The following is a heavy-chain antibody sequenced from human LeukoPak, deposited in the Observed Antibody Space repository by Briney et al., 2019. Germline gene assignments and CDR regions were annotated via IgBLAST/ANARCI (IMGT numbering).Heavy chain of an antibody. J-gene: IGHJ3*02. D-gene: IGHD1-7*01. V-gene: IGHV5-51*01. CDR3: ARRGTYSPHAFDI. Sequence: RGESLKISCKGSGYSFTNYWIGWGRQMPGKVLEWMGIIYPVDSDTRDSPSFQGQATISADKSISPAYLQWSSLKASDPAMYFCARRGTYSPHAFDIWGQGTMVTVSS. CDR1: GYSFTNYW. CDR2: IYPVDSDT.